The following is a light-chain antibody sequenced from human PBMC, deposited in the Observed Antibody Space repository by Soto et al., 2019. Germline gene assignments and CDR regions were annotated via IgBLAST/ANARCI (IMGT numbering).Light chain of an antibody. V-gene: IGLV2-14*01. CDR2: DVS. CDR1: SSDVGGYNY. CDR3: SPYTSFSSYV. Sequence: QSALTQPASVSGSPGQSITISCTGTSSDVGGYNYVSWYQQHPGKAPKLMIYDVSNRPSGVSNRFSGSKSGNTASLTISGLQAEDEADSYCSPYTSFSSYVFGTGTKLTVL. J-gene: IGLJ1*01.